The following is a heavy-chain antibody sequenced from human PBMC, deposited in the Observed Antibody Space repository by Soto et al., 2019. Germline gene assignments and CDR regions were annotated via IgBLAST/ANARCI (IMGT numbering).Heavy chain of an antibody. V-gene: IGHV3-66*01. CDR1: GFTVTDIY. CDR2: IYKDFT. J-gene: IGHJ3*02. CDR3: AREPRYCSGGSCSIMGDAFDI. Sequence: EVQLVESGGGWVQPGGSLRLSCVASGFTVTDIYMNWVRQAQGKGLEWVSVIYKDFTDYADFVKGRFSVSTDSSKNALYLQMDNLRAEDTAVYYCAREPRYCSGGSCSIMGDAFDIWGQGAMVTVSS. D-gene: IGHD2-15*01.